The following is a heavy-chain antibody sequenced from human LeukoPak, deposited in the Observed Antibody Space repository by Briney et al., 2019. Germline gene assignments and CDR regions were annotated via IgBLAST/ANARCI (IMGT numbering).Heavy chain of an antibody. CDR1: GYTFINYD. V-gene: IGHV1-69*13. CDR3: AKPRSYYYDPTGAFDI. CDR2: IIPIFGTA. Sequence: GASVKVSCKASGYTFINYDINWVRQATGQGLEWMGGIIPIFGTANYAQKFQGRVTITADESTSTAYMELSSLRSEDTAVYYCAKPRSYYYDPTGAFDIWGQGTMVTVSS. J-gene: IGHJ3*02. D-gene: IGHD3-22*01.